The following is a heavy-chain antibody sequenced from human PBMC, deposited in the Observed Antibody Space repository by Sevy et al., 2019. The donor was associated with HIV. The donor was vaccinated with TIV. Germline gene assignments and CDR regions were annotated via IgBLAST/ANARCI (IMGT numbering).Heavy chain of an antibody. V-gene: IGHV4-61*01. J-gene: IGHJ4*02. CDR2: IYYSWST. CDR1: GGSVSSGSYY. Sequence: SETLSLTCTVSGGSVSSGSYYWSWIRQPPGKGLEWIGYIYYSWSTNYNPSLKSRVTISVDTSKNQFSLKLSSVTAADTAVYYCASGPRFITMVRGYFDYWGQGTLVTVSS. CDR3: ASGPRFITMVRGYFDY. D-gene: IGHD3-10*01.